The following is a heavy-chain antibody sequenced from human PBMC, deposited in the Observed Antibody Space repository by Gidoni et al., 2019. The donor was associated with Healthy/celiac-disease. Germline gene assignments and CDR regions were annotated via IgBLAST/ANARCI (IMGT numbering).Heavy chain of an antibody. J-gene: IGHJ4*02. CDR3: AREGVVAAQEGYFDY. CDR1: GYTFTSYY. V-gene: IGHV1-46*01. D-gene: IGHD2-15*01. Sequence: QVQLVQSGAEVKKPGASVKVSCKASGYTFTSYYMHWVRQAPGQGLEWMGIINPSGGSTSYAQKFQGRVTMTRDTSTSTVYMELSSLRSEDTAVYYCAREGVVAAQEGYFDYWGQGTLVTVSS. CDR2: INPSGGST.